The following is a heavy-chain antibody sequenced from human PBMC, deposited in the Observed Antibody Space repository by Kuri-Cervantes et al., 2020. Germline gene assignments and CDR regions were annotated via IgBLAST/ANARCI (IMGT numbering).Heavy chain of an antibody. D-gene: IGHD4/OR15-4a*01. CDR1: GFTFSSYS. V-gene: IGHV3-21*01. Sequence: GGSLRLSCIASGFTFSSYSMNWVRQAPGKGLEWVSSISSSSSYIYYADSLKGRFTISRDNSKNTLYLQMNSLRAEDTAVYYCAKDPNYGFDYWGQGTLVTVSS. J-gene: IGHJ4*02. CDR2: ISSSSSYI. CDR3: AKDPNYGFDY.